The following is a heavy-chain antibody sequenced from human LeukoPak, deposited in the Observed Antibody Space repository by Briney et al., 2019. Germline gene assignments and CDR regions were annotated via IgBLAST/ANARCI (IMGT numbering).Heavy chain of an antibody. V-gene: IGHV1-46*01. Sequence: ASVKVSCKASGYTFTSYYMHWVRQAPGQGLEWMGIINPRGGSTSYAQKFQGRVTMTRDMSTSTVYMELSSLRSEDTAVYYCARDRNYGGNSGGGNWFDPWGQGTLVTVSS. CDR2: INPRGGST. D-gene: IGHD4-23*01. CDR1: GYTFTSYY. J-gene: IGHJ5*02. CDR3: ARDRNYGGNSGGGNWFDP.